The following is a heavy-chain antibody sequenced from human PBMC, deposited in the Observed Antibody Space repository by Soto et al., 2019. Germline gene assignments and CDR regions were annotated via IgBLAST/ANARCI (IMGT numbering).Heavy chain of an antibody. J-gene: IGHJ5*02. CDR2: IYYSGFP. D-gene: IGHD3-3*01. V-gene: IGHV4-31*03. Sequence: QVQLQESGPGLVKPSQTLSLTCTVSGGSISSGGYYWSWIRQHPGKGLYPQHPGKGLEWIGYIYYSGFPYYNPSLKSRVTISVDTSKNQFSLKLSSVTAADTAVYYCARSISPWGQGTLVTVSS. CDR1: GGSISSGGYY. CDR3: ARSISP.